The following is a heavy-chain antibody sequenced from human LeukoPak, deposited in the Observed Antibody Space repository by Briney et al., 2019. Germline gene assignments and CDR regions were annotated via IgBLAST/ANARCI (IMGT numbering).Heavy chain of an antibody. CDR1: GFTFDDYA. CDR2: ISWDGGST. Sequence: GGSLRLSCAASGFTFDDYAMHWVRQAPGKGLEWVSLISWDGGSTYYADSVKGRFTISGDNSKNSLYLQMNSLRAEDTALYYCAKDIWGRPFIAAAGWGYYFDYWGQGTLVTVSS. D-gene: IGHD6-13*01. CDR3: AKDIWGRPFIAAAGWGYYFDY. V-gene: IGHV3-43D*03. J-gene: IGHJ4*02.